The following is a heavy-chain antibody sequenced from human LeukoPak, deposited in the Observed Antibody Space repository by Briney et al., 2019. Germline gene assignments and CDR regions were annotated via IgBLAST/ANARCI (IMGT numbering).Heavy chain of an antibody. CDR1: GFTFSSYG. J-gene: IGHJ1*01. D-gene: IGHD2-2*01. CDR3: AKVSAYCSSTSCSVLSPFQH. Sequence: PGGSLRLSCAASGFTFSSYGMHWVRQAPGKGLEWVAFIRYDGSNKYYADSVKGRFTISRDNSKNTLYLQMNSLRAEDTAVYYCAKVSAYCSSTSCSVLSPFQHWGQGTLVTVSS. CDR2: IRYDGSNK. V-gene: IGHV3-30*02.